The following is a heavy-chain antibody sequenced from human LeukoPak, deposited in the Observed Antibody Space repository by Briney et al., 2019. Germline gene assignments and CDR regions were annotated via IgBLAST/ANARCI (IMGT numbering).Heavy chain of an antibody. V-gene: IGHV3-7*01. CDR1: GFTVSSNY. D-gene: IGHD3-10*02. J-gene: IGHJ6*04. CDR3: AELGTTMIGGV. CDR2: IKQDGSEK. Sequence: GGSLRLSCAASGFTVSSNYMSWVRQAPGKGLEWVANIKQDGSEKYYVDSVKGRFTISRDNAKNSLYLQMNSLRAEDTAVYYCAELGTTMIGGVWGKGTTVTISS.